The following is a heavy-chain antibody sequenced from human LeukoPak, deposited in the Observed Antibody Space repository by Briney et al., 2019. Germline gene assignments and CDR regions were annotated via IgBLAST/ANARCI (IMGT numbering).Heavy chain of an antibody. J-gene: IGHJ4*02. CDR2: IYIRENN. CDR1: GDSINNYY. D-gene: IGHD3-22*01. CDR3: AGSPSSGATYFDY. V-gene: IGHV4-4*07. Sequence: SETLSLTCTVSGDSINNYYWSWVRQPAGKGLEWIGRIYIRENNHFNPPLKNRVTMSLDTSKNQFSLRLNSVTAADTAVYYCAGSPSSGATYFDYWGRGILVIVSS.